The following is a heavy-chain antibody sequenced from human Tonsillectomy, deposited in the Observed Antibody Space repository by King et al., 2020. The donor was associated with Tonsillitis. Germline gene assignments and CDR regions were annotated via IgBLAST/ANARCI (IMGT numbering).Heavy chain of an antibody. CDR2: IWNDGSAE. D-gene: IGHD5/OR15-5a*01. CDR1: GFNFSNYG. J-gene: IGHJ5*02. V-gene: IGHV3-33*01. Sequence: VQLVESGGGVVQTGRSLRLSCAASGFNFSNYGMHWVRQAPGKGLEWVAVIWNDGSAEYYADSVKGRFTISRDNSKNTLYLQMNSLRADDTALYYCARDRSVYWWFDPWGQGTLVTVSS. CDR3: ARDRSVYWWFDP.